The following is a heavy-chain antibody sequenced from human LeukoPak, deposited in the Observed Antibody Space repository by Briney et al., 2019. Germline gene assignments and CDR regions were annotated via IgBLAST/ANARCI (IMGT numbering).Heavy chain of an antibody. CDR1: GFTFSSYE. J-gene: IGHJ4*02. CDR3: ARVSRYANDY. V-gene: IGHV3-48*03. D-gene: IGHD2-2*01. CDR2: ISSSGRII. Sequence: GGSLRLSCAASGFTFSSYEMNWVRQAPGRGLEWVSDISSSGRIIYYADSVKGRFTISRDNTKNSLYLQMNSLRAEDTAVYYCARVSRYANDYWGQGTLVTVSS.